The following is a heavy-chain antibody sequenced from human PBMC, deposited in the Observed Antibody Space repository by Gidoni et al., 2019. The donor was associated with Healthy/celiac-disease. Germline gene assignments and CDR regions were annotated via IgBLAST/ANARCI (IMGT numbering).Heavy chain of an antibody. CDR3: ARDFRGTTVTLIGGY. V-gene: IGHV3-30-3*01. CDR2: ISYDGSNK. D-gene: IGHD4-4*01. J-gene: IGHJ4*02. Sequence: QVQLVESGGGVVQPGRSLRLSCAASGFTFSSYAMHWVRQAPGKGLEWVAVISYDGSNKDYADSVKGRFTISRDNSKNTLYLQMNSLRAEDTAVYYCARDFRGTTVTLIGGYWGQGTLVTVSS. CDR1: GFTFSSYA.